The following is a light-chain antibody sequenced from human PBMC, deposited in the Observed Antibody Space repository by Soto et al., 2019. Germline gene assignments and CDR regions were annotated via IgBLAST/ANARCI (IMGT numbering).Light chain of an antibody. CDR1: TSNIGNNY. CDR2: DDD. V-gene: IGLV1-51*01. J-gene: IGLJ3*02. CDR3: GTWDGSLTAVV. Sequence: QPVLTQPPSVSAAPGQTVTISCSGSTSNIGNNYVSWYQQLPGTAPKLLVYDDDERPSGIPDRFSGSKSGTSATLGITGLQTEDEADYYCGTWDGSLTAVVFGGGTKVTVL.